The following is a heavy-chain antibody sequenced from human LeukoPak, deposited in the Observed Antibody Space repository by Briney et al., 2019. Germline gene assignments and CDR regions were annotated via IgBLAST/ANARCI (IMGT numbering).Heavy chain of an antibody. V-gene: IGHV3-21*01. CDR1: GFTFSSYS. CDR3: ARDAEYYYDSSGYYPYYFDY. CDR2: ISSSSSYI. Sequence: GGSLRPSCAASGFTFSSYSMNWVRQAPGKGLEWVSSISSSSSYIYYADSVKGRFTISRDNAKNSLYLQMNSLRAEDTAVYYCARDAEYYYDSSGYYPYYFDYWGQGTLVTVSS. J-gene: IGHJ4*02. D-gene: IGHD3-22*01.